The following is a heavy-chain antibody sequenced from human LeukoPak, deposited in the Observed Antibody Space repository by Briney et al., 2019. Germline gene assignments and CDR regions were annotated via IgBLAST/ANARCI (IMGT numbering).Heavy chain of an antibody. CDR2: ISGNSGSDT. D-gene: IGHD3-10*01. Sequence: GGSLRLSCAASGFTLSSYAMGWVRQAPGKGLEWFSAISGNSGSDTYYADAVKGRFTISRDNSKTTLYLEMNSLRAEDTAVYYCAKGSSSGRPYFFDYWGQGSLVAVSS. J-gene: IGHJ4*02. V-gene: IGHV3-23*01. CDR1: GFTLSSYA. CDR3: AKGSSSGRPYFFDY.